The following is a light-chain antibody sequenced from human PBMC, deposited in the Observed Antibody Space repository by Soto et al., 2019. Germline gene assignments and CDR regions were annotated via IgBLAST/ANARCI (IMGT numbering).Light chain of an antibody. CDR1: QSVSSY. J-gene: IGKJ1*01. CDR3: QQRSNWPPGGT. Sequence: EIALTQSPATLSLSPGERATLSCRASQSVSSYLAWYQQKPGQAPRLLIYDASNRATGIPARFSGSGSGTDFTLTISSLEPEDFAVYYCQQRSNWPPGGTFGQGTKVDIK. V-gene: IGKV3-11*01. CDR2: DAS.